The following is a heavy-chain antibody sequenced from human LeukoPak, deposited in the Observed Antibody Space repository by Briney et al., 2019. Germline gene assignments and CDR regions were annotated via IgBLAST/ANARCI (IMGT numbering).Heavy chain of an antibody. Sequence: GESLKISCKGSGYSFTSYWIGWVRQMPGKGLEWMGIIYPGDSDTRYSPSFQGQVIISADKSISTAYLQWSSLKASDTAMYYCARQGSSWYPGWWFDPWGQGTLVTVSS. CDR1: GYSFTSYW. D-gene: IGHD6-13*01. CDR3: ARQGSSWYPGWWFDP. CDR2: IYPGDSDT. J-gene: IGHJ5*02. V-gene: IGHV5-51*01.